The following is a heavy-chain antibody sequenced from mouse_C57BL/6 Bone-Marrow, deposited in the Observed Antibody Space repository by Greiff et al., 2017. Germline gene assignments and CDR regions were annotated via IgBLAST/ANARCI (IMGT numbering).Heavy chain of an antibody. CDR1: GFTFSDYG. D-gene: IGHD4-1*01. V-gene: IGHV5-15*01. J-gene: IGHJ1*03. Sequence: EVMLVESGGGLVQPGASLKLSCAASGFTFSDYGMAWVRQAPRKGPEWVAFISNLAYSIYYADTGTGRFTISREKAKNTLYLEMSSLRSEDSAMYYCARRDWYWYFDVWGTGTTVTVSS. CDR2: ISNLAYSI. CDR3: ARRDWYWYFDV.